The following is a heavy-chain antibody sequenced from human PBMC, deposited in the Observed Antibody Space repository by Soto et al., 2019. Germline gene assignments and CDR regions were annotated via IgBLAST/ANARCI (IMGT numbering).Heavy chain of an antibody. Sequence: VPLVESGGGVVQPGRSLRLSCAASGFTFSNYGMHWVRQAPGKGLEWVTVISSDGNNKYYADSVRGRFTISRDNSKNTLFLQMNSLRAEDTAMYYCAKDRPVKARSGSLSSWGQGTLVTVSS. CDR3: AKDRPVKARSGSLSS. J-gene: IGHJ5*02. V-gene: IGHV3-30*18. D-gene: IGHD1-26*01. CDR1: GFTFSNYG. CDR2: ISSDGNNK.